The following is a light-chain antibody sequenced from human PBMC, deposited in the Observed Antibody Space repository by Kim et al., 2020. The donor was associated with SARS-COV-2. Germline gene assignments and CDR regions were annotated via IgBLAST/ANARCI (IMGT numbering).Light chain of an antibody. CDR2: WAS. J-gene: IGKJ2*01. CDR3: QQYYSLPPT. V-gene: IGKV4-1*01. Sequence: DIVMSQSPDSLAVSLGERATVNCKSSQSVLYNSKNKNYLAWYQQKPGQPPKLLICWASAREPGVPDRFSGSGSGTDFTLTISSLQAEDVAVYYCQQYYSLPPTFGQGTKLEI. CDR1: QSVLYNSKNKNY.